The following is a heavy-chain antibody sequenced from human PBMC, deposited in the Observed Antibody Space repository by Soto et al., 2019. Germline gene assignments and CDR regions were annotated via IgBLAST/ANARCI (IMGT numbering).Heavy chain of an antibody. Sequence: EVQLLESGGGLVQPGGSLRLSCAASGFTFASYAMSWVRQAPGKGLEWVSTISGSGDNTFYADSVRGRFTISRDNSKITLYLQMISLTAEDSAVYYCAKGRGYCSGGSCYSDYWGQGTLVTVSS. V-gene: IGHV3-23*01. D-gene: IGHD2-15*01. J-gene: IGHJ4*02. CDR1: GFTFASYA. CDR2: ISGSGDNT. CDR3: AKGRGYCSGGSCYSDY.